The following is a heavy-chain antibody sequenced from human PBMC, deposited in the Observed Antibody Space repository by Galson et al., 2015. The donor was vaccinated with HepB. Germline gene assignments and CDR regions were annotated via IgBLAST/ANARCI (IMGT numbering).Heavy chain of an antibody. CDR3: ARDGPSYYNDTSGYYVGY. CDR1: GFTFSRYG. Sequence: SLRLSCAASGFTFSRYGMHWVRQAPGKGLEWVALISYDGRNKYYADSVKGRFTISRDNSKNTLYLQMNSLRSEDTAVFYCARDGPSYYNDTSGYYVGYWGQGTLVTVSS. J-gene: IGHJ4*02. V-gene: IGHV3-30*19. D-gene: IGHD3-22*01. CDR2: ISYDGRNK.